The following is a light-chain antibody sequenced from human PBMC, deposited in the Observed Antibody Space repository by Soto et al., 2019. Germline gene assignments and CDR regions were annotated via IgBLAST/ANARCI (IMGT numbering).Light chain of an antibody. CDR3: ASWDDSLSAEV. CDR1: TSNIGRNY. Sequence: QSALTQPPSTSGTPGQRVTISCSGSTSNIGRNYVYWYQQFPGTAPKLLIYRNNQRTSGVPDRFSGSRSDTSASLAIRGLRSEDEAYYFCASWDDSLSAEVFGTGTKVTVL. V-gene: IGLV1-47*01. J-gene: IGLJ1*01. CDR2: RNN.